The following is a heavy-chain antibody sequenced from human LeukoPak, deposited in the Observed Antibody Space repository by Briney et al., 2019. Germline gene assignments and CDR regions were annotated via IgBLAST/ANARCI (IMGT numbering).Heavy chain of an antibody. CDR3: ARHGSYCFDS. CDR2: IYTSGST. J-gene: IGHJ4*02. V-gene: IGHV4-61*02. D-gene: IGHD3-10*01. Sequence: SQTLSLTCTVSGGSISSGSYYWSWIRQPAGKGLEWIGRIYTSGSTNYNPSLKSRVTISVDTSKNQFSLKLSSVTAADTAVYYCARHGSYCFDSWGQGTLVTVSS. CDR1: GGSISSGSYY.